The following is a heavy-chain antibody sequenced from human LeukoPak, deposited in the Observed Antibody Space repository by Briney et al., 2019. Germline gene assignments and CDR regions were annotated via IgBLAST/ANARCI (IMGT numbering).Heavy chain of an antibody. J-gene: IGHJ3*02. Sequence: GSLRLSCAASGFTFSNYGMHWVRQAPGKGLGWGAIIRYDGSNKYYADSVKGRFTISRDNSKNTLYLQMNSLRAEDTAVYYCAKGGSGSFPNGAFDIWGQGTMVTVSS. CDR2: IRYDGSNK. V-gene: IGHV3-30*02. D-gene: IGHD1-26*01. CDR1: GFTFSNYG. CDR3: AKGGSGSFPNGAFDI.